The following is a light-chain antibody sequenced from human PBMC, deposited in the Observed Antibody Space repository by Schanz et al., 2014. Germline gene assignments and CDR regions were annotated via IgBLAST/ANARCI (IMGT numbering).Light chain of an antibody. CDR3: CSYAGSNSLRV. Sequence: QSALTQPRSVSGSPGQSVTISCTGTNSDVGGYDYVSWYQQHPGKAPKLLIYNVNERPSGVPDRFSGSKSGNTASLTVSGLQAEDEADYYCCSYAGSNSLRVFGTGTKLTVL. CDR2: NVN. CDR1: NSDVGGYDY. J-gene: IGLJ1*01. V-gene: IGLV2-11*01.